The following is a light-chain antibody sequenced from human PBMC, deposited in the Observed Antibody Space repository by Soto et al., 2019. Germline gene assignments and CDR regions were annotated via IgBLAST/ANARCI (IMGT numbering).Light chain of an antibody. CDR2: KAS. CDR1: QSIDTW. Sequence: DIQMTHSPSTLSASVGDRVTITCRASQSIDTWLAWYQHKPGKAPKLLIFKASTLETGVPSRFSGSGSEKEFTLTINSLQPDDSATYYCKPYNSYSRTFGQGTKVEIX. V-gene: IGKV1-5*03. J-gene: IGKJ1*01. CDR3: KPYNSYSRT.